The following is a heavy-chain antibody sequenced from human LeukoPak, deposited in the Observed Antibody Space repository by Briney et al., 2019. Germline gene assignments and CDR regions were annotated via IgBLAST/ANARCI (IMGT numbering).Heavy chain of an antibody. CDR1: GFTVSNDY. Sequence: GGSLRLSCAASGFTVSNDYMAWVRQAPGRELEWVSLIYGDGTTFYTDSVKGRFTISRDNAKNSLYLQMDSLRAEDTAMYYCARDSAGNDYWGQGTLVTVSS. D-gene: IGHD6-13*01. CDR2: IYGDGTT. V-gene: IGHV3-66*01. CDR3: ARDSAGNDY. J-gene: IGHJ4*02.